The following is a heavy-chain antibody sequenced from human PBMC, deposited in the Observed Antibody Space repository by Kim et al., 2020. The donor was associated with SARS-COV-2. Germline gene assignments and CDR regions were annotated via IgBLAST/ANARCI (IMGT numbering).Heavy chain of an antibody. CDR2: IYFTGST. CDR3: VRDGGAVAGFFF. V-gene: IGHV4-31*03. CDR1: GGSVSSGNYY. Sequence: SETLSLTCTVSGGSVSSGNYYWTWIRQHPGEGLEWIGNIYFTGSTSYNPSLRSRLSISADTSKNQFSLNLNSVTAADTAIYYCVRDGGAVAGFFFWGQGTLVTVSS. J-gene: IGHJ4*02. D-gene: IGHD6-19*01.